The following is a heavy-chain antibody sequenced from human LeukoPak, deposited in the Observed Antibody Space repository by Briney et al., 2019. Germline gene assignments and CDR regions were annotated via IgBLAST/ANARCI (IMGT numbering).Heavy chain of an antibody. V-gene: IGHV3-13*01. CDR2: IGTAGDT. CDR1: GFTFSSYD. D-gene: IGHD3-9*01. CDR3: ARGASLRYFDWSNLPDAFDI. J-gene: IGHJ3*02. Sequence: GGSLRLSCAASGFTFSSYDMHWVRQATGKGLDWVSPIGTAGDTYYPGSVKGRFTISRENAKNSLYLQMNSLRAEDTAVYYCARGASLRYFDWSNLPDAFDIWGQGTMVTVSS.